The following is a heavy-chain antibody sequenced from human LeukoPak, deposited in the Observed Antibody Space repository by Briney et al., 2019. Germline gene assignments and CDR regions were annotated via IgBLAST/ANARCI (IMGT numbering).Heavy chain of an antibody. CDR3: AKALEYSSSSAYFDY. V-gene: IGHV3-23*01. CDR1: GFTFSSYA. CDR2: ISGSGGST. D-gene: IGHD6-6*01. J-gene: IGHJ4*02. Sequence: GSLRLSCAASGFTFSSYAMSWVRQAPGKGLEWVSAISGSGGSTYYADSVKGRFTISRDNSKNTLYLQMNSLGAEDTAVYYCAKALEYSSSSAYFDYWGQGTLVTVSS.